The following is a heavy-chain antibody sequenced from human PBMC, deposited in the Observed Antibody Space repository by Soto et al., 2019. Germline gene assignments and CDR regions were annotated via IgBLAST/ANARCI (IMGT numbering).Heavy chain of an antibody. Sequence: AASVKVSCKASGYTFTSYGSSWVRQAPGQGLEWMGWISAYNGNTNYAQKLQGRVTMTTDTSTSTAYMELRSLRSDDTAVYYCARDPPPSSPTQSDAFDIWGQGTMVTVSS. V-gene: IGHV1-18*01. CDR1: GYTFTSYG. CDR2: ISAYNGNT. D-gene: IGHD2-15*01. CDR3: ARDPPPSSPTQSDAFDI. J-gene: IGHJ3*02.